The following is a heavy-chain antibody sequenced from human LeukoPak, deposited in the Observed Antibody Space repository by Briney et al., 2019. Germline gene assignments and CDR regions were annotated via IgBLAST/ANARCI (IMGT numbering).Heavy chain of an antibody. CDR1: GYSFTNYW. V-gene: IGHV5-51*01. CDR3: ARLFPETSQFVYILGRVWFDP. Sequence: PGESLQISCKGSGYSFTNYWIGWVRHLPGKGLEWMGIIYPGDSHTRYSPSFQGQVTISADKSISTAYLQWSSLKASDTAMYYCARLFPETSQFVYILGRVWFDPWGQGTLVTVSS. J-gene: IGHJ5*02. D-gene: IGHD1-14*01. CDR2: IYPGDSHT.